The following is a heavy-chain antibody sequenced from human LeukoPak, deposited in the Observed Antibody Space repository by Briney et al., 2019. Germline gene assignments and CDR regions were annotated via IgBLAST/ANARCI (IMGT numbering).Heavy chain of an antibody. CDR2: INPSGGTT. J-gene: IGHJ5*02. CDR3: ARAHCSGGACPNWLDP. Sequence: ASVKVSCKASGYTLTSYYIHWVRQAPGQGLEWMGIINPSGGTTGYAQKFQGRVTMTRDTSTSTVYMELSSLRSDDTAVYYCARAHCSGGACPNWLDPWGQGTLVTVSS. CDR1: GYTLTSYY. V-gene: IGHV1-46*01. D-gene: IGHD2-15*01.